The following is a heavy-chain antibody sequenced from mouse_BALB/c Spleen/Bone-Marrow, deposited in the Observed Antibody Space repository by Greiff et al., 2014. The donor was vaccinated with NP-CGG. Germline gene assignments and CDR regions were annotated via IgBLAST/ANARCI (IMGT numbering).Heavy chain of an antibody. J-gene: IGHJ3*01. Sequence: EVQRVESGPELVKPGASVKMSCKASGYTFTSYVMHWVKQKPGQGLEWIGYINPYNDGTKYNEKFKGKATLTSDKSSSTAYMELSSLTSEDSAVYYCARGGRYDGFAYWGQGTLVTVSA. CDR3: ARGGRYDGFAY. V-gene: IGHV1-14*01. CDR1: GYTFTSYV. D-gene: IGHD2-14*01. CDR2: INPYNDGT.